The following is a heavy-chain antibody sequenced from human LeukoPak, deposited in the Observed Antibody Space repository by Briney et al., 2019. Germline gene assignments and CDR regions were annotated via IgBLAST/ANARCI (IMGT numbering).Heavy chain of an antibody. J-gene: IGHJ5*02. Sequence: SVNVSCRASGGTFSSYAISWVRQAPGQGLEWMGGIIPIFGTANYAQKFQGRVTITADESTSTAYMELSSLRSEDTAVYYCARPHPPHNWFDPWGQGTLVTVSS. CDR2: IIPIFGTA. CDR1: GGTFSSYA. CDR3: ARPHPPHNWFDP. V-gene: IGHV1-69*13. D-gene: IGHD1-14*01.